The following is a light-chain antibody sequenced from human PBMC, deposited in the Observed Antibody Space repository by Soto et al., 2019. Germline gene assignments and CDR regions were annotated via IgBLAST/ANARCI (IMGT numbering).Light chain of an antibody. CDR1: QNIGSW. V-gene: IGKV1-33*01. J-gene: IGKJ2*01. CDR3: QQYDNLPYT. Sequence: DIQMTQSPSTLSASGGDSVTITCRASQNIGSWLAWYQQKPGEAPKLLIYDASNLETGVPSRFSGSGSGTDFTFTISSLQPEDIATYYCQQYDNLPYTFGQGTKLEIK. CDR2: DAS.